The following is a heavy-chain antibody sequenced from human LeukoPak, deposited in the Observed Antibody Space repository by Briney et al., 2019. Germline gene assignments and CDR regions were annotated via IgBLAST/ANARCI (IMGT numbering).Heavy chain of an antibody. D-gene: IGHD6-6*01. J-gene: IGHJ6*02. CDR2: ISGSGGST. Sequence: GGSLRLSCAASGFTFSSYAMSWVCQAPGKGLEWVSAISGSGGSTYYADSVKGRFTISRDNSKNTLYLQMNSLRAEDTAVYHCAKDRGARLPSYYYGMDVWGQGTTVTVSS. CDR3: AKDRGARLPSYYYGMDV. CDR1: GFTFSSYA. V-gene: IGHV3-23*01.